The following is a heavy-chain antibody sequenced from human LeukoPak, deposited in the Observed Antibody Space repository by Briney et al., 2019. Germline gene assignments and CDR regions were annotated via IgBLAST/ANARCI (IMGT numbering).Heavy chain of an antibody. CDR2: MNSDGSAT. CDR3: AKGPNYFDS. Sequence: QPGGSLRLSCAHSGFSFSNYWMHWVRQAPGKGLVWVTRMNSDGSATYYADSVQGRFTISRDNAKNTLYLQMNSLRAEDTAMYFCAKGPNYFDSWGQGTLVTVSS. J-gene: IGHJ4*02. V-gene: IGHV3-74*01. CDR1: GFSFSNYW.